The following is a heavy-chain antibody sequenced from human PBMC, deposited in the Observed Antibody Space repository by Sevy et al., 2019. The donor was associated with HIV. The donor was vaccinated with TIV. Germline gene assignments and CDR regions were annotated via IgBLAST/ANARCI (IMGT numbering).Heavy chain of an antibody. Sequence: GGSLRLSCAASGFTLSSYSMNWVRQAPGKGLEWVSSISSSSSYIYYADSVKGRFTISRDNAKNSLYLQMNSLRAEDTAVYYCARGPPGYSSSWYYFDYWGQGTLVTVSS. CDR2: ISSSSSYI. V-gene: IGHV3-21*01. CDR3: ARGPPGYSSSWYYFDY. CDR1: GFTLSSYS. D-gene: IGHD6-13*01. J-gene: IGHJ4*02.